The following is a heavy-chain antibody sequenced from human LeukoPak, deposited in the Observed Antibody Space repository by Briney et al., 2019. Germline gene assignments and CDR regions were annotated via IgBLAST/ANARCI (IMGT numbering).Heavy chain of an antibody. V-gene: IGHV1-2*02. CDR3: ARNGIAACPRYYYYYMDV. D-gene: IGHD6-6*01. CDR2: INPNSGGT. Sequence: ASVKVSCKASGYTFTGYYMHWVRQAPGQGLEWMGWINPNSGGTNYAQKVQGRVTMTRDTSISTAYMELSRLRSDDTAVYYCARNGIAACPRYYYYYMDVWGKGTTVTVSS. CDR1: GYTFTGYY. J-gene: IGHJ6*03.